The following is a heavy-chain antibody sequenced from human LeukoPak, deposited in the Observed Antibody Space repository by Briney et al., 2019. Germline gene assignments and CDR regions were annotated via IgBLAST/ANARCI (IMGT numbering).Heavy chain of an antibody. Sequence: SETLSLTCTASGGPINVYYWSWIRQPPGKGLEWIGYVSYDGSTNYNPSLKSRVIILLDTSKNQLSLKLSSVTAADTAVYYCARSEQLIRTFDYWGQGTLVTVSS. D-gene: IGHD6-13*01. CDR1: GGPINVYY. CDR3: ARSEQLIRTFDY. V-gene: IGHV4-59*08. J-gene: IGHJ4*02. CDR2: VSYDGST.